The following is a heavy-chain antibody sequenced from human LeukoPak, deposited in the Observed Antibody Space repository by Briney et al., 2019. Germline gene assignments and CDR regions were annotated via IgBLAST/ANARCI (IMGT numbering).Heavy chain of an antibody. CDR3: ARTYCSSTSCAEPYYYMDV. Sequence: GASVKVSCKASGGTFSSYAISWVRQAPGQGLEWMGGIIPIFGTANYAQKFQGRVTITRNTSISTAYMELSSLRSEDTAVYYCARTYCSSTSCAEPYYYMDVWGKGTTVTVSS. CDR2: IIPIFGTA. CDR1: GGTFSSYA. J-gene: IGHJ6*03. D-gene: IGHD2-2*01. V-gene: IGHV1-69*05.